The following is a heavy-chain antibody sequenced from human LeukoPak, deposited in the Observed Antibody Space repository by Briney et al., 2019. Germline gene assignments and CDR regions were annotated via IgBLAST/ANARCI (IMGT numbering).Heavy chain of an antibody. D-gene: IGHD6-13*01. Sequence: SETLSLTCTVSGGSISSYYWSWIRQPPGKGLEWIGYIYDTGSINYNPSLKSRVTISLDASKNQFSLKLSSVTAADTAVYYCARWSYRSTWYLDYWGQGTLVTVSS. CDR2: IYDTGSI. CDR3: ARWSYRSTWYLDY. CDR1: GGSISSYY. V-gene: IGHV4-59*01. J-gene: IGHJ4*02.